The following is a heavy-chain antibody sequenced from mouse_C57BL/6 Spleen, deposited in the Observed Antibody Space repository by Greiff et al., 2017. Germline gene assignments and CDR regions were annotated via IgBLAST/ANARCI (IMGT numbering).Heavy chain of an antibody. CDR3: ARVYYGNSYYFDY. J-gene: IGHJ2*01. V-gene: IGHV5-17*01. CDR1: GFTFSDYG. Sequence: DVHLVESGGGLVKPGGSLKLSCAASGFTFSDYGMHWVRQAPEKGLEWVAYISSGSSTIYYADTVKGRFTISRDNAKNTLFLQMTSLRSEDTAMYYCARVYYGNSYYFDYWGQGTTLTVSS. CDR2: ISSGSSTI. D-gene: IGHD2-1*01.